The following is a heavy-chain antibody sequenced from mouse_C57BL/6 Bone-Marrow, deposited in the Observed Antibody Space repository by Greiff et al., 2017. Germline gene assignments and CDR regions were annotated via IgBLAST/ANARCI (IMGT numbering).Heavy chain of an antibody. V-gene: IGHV1-22*01. Sequence: FQLQQSGPELVKPGASVKMSCKASGYTFTDYNMHWVKQSHGKSLEWIGYINPNNGGTSYNQKFKGKATLTVNKSSSTAYMELRSLTSADSAVYYCANDLLWLRRYYYAMDYWGQGTSVTVSS. CDR3: ANDLLWLRRYYYAMDY. D-gene: IGHD2-2*01. CDR2: INPNNGGT. J-gene: IGHJ4*01. CDR1: GYTFTDYN.